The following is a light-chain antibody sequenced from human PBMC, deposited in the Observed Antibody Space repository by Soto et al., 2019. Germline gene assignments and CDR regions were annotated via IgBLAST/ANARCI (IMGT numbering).Light chain of an antibody. CDR3: QQYSDWPPLT. Sequence: EVVLTQSPATLSVSPGESATLSCRASQSVSSHLAWYQQKPGQAPRLLVSGASTRAGGVPPRFSGSGFGTEFTLTITSLQSEDFAVYYCQQYSDWPPLTFGGGTKVDIK. J-gene: IGKJ4*01. CDR1: QSVSSH. CDR2: GAS. V-gene: IGKV3-15*01.